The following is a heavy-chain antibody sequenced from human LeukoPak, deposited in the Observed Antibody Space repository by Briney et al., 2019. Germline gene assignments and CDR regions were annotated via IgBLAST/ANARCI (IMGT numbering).Heavy chain of an antibody. CDR3: ARVDTAMVDY. J-gene: IGHJ4*02. Sequence: SETLSLTCTVSGGSISSYYWGWIRQPPGKGLEWIGSIYYSGSTYYNPSLKSRVTISVDTSKNQFSLKLSSVTAADTAVYYCARVDTAMVDYWGQGTLVTVSS. V-gene: IGHV4-39*07. CDR1: GGSISSYY. CDR2: IYYSGST. D-gene: IGHD5-18*01.